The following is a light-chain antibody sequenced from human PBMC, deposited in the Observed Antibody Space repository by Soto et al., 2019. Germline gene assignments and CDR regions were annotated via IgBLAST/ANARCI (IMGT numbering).Light chain of an antibody. CDR1: QSVYINS. Sequence: EIVLTQSPGTLSLSPGERATLSCRASQSVYINSLAWYQQKPGRPPRLLIYGAATRASDVPDRFSGSGSGADFALTITRLEPEDFAVYYCQQYGASPLTFGPGTRVD. CDR3: QQYGASPLT. V-gene: IGKV3-20*01. CDR2: GAA. J-gene: IGKJ3*01.